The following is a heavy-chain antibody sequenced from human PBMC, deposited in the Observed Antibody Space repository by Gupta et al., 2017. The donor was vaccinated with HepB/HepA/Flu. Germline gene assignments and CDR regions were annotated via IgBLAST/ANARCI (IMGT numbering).Heavy chain of an antibody. CDR2: INEDGSEK. Sequence: EVQLVESGGGLVQPGGSLRLSCVASEFTFRNYWMGWVRQAPGKGLEWLANINEDGSEKNYVASVRGRFTIARDNAKNSLYLQMNSLRVEDTAVYQGMGGYKVDSWGQGTVVTVAS. V-gene: IGHV3-7*01. CDR3: MGGYKVDS. CDR1: EFTFRNYW. J-gene: IGHJ4*02. D-gene: IGHD3-10*01.